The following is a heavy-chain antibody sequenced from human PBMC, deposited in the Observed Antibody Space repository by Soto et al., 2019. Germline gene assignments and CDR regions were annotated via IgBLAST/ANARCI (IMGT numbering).Heavy chain of an antibody. Sequence: QITLKESGPTLVKPTQTLTLTCTFSGFSLSTSGVGVGWIRQPPGKALEWLALIYWDDDKRYSPSLKSRLTITQDTSKNQVVLTMTNMDPVDTATYYCAHRGLDGSGYYVLDYWGQGTLVTVSA. CDR3: AHRGLDGSGYYVLDY. CDR2: IYWDDDK. V-gene: IGHV2-5*02. D-gene: IGHD3-22*01. CDR1: GFSLSTSGVG. J-gene: IGHJ4*02.